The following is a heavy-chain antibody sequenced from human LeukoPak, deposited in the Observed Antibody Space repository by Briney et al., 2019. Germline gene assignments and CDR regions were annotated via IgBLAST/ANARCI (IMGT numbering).Heavy chain of an antibody. Sequence: SETLSLTCTVSGGSISSYYWSWIRQPPGKGLEWIGYIYYSGSTNYNPSLKSRVTISVDTSKNQFSLKLSSVTAADTAVYYCARPLQRDAFDIWGQGTMVTVSS. J-gene: IGHJ3*02. CDR2: IYYSGST. V-gene: IGHV4-59*08. CDR1: GGSISSYY. CDR3: ARPLQRDAFDI.